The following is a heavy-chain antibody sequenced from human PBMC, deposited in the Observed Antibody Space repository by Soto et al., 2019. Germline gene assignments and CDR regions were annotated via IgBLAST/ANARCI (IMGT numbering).Heavy chain of an antibody. CDR3: ARGAGTFAFDI. D-gene: IGHD6-19*01. CDR1: GGSFSGYY. Sequence: SETLSLTCAAYGGSFSGYYWSWIRQPPGKGLEWIGEINHSGSTNYNPSLKSRVTISVDTSKNQFSLKLSSVTAADTAVYYCARGAGTFAFDIWGQGTMVTVSS. V-gene: IGHV4-34*01. CDR2: INHSGST. J-gene: IGHJ3*02.